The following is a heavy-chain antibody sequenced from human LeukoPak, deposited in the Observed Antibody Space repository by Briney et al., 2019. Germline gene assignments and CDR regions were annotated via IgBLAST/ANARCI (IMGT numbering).Heavy chain of an antibody. CDR1: GGSFSGYY. CDR3: ARPAAAGLLDI. CDR2: INHSGST. D-gene: IGHD6-13*01. V-gene: IGHV4-34*01. J-gene: IGHJ3*02. Sequence: SETLSLTCAVYGGSFSGYYWSWIRQPPGKGLEWIGEINHSGSTNYNPSLKSRVTISVDTSKNQFSLKLSSVTAADTAVYYCARPAAAGLLDIWGQGTMVTVSS.